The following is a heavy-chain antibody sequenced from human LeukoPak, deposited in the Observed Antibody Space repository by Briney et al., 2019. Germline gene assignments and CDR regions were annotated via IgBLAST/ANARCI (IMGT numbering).Heavy chain of an antibody. V-gene: IGHV4-39*07. Sequence: PSETLSLTCTVSGGSISSSSYYWGWIRQPPGKGLEWIGSIYYSGSTYYNPSLKSRVTISVDTSKNQFSPKLSSVTAADTAVYYCARAKEYYDFWSGYYVAVKYYYYMDVWGKGTTVTVSS. CDR3: ARAKEYYDFWSGYYVAVKYYYYMDV. D-gene: IGHD3-3*01. J-gene: IGHJ6*03. CDR2: IYYSGST. CDR1: GGSISSSSYY.